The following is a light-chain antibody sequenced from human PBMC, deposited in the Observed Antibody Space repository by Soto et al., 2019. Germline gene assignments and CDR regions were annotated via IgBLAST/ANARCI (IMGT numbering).Light chain of an antibody. Sequence: DIQMTQSPSTLSASVGDRVTITCRASQSISGYLAWYQQRPGKAPQLLIYDASSLQTGVPSRFSGSGSGTEFTITISSLQTEDFATDYCQQYDSLWTFGQGTKVDIK. J-gene: IGKJ1*01. V-gene: IGKV1-5*01. CDR3: QQYDSLWT. CDR2: DAS. CDR1: QSISGY.